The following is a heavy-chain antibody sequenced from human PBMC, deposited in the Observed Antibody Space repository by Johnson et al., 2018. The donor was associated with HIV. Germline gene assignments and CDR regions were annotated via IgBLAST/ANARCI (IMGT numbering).Heavy chain of an antibody. CDR3: TTDLRVTTSLRAFDI. D-gene: IGHD4-17*01. J-gene: IGHJ3*02. Sequence: VQLVESGGGLVKPGGSLRLSCAASGFIFSYTYMTWVRQAPGKGLEWVGRIKSKTDGGTTDYAAPVKGRFTISRDDSKNTLYLQMNSLKTEDTAVYYCTTDLRVTTSLRAFDIWGQGTMVTVSS. CDR2: IKSKTDGGTT. V-gene: IGHV3-15*01. CDR1: GFIFSYTY.